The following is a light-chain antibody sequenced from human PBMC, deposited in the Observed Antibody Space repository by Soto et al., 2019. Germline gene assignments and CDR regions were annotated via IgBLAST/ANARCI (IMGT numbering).Light chain of an antibody. Sequence: QAVVTQEPSISVSPGGTVTLTCGLNSGSVSTSDYTSWYQQTPGQAPRTLIYGTDTRSSGVPDRFSGSIVGNKAALTITGAQAEDESDYYCALYMTSGLRVFGGGTQLTVL. CDR3: ALYMTSGLRV. CDR2: GTD. J-gene: IGLJ3*02. CDR1: SGSVSTSDY. V-gene: IGLV8-61*01.